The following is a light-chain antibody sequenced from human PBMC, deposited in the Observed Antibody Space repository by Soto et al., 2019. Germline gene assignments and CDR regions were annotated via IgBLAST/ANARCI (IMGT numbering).Light chain of an antibody. CDR2: EVS. Sequence: QSALTQPPSASGSPGQSVTISCTGTSSDVGGYNYVSCYQQHQGKAPKLMIYEVSKRPSGVPDRFSGSKSGNTASLTVSGLQAEDEADYYCSSYAGSNNRVFGTGTKLTVL. V-gene: IGLV2-8*01. CDR3: SSYAGSNNRV. CDR1: SSDVGGYNY. J-gene: IGLJ1*01.